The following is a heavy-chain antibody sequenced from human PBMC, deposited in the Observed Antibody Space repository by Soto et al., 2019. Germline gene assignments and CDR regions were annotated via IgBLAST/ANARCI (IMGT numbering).Heavy chain of an antibody. CDR3: ARDVDYCSSPSCYGLGNVNWFEH. J-gene: IGHJ5*02. D-gene: IGHD2-2*01. CDR1: GGSFSGYY. CDR2: INHSGST. Sequence: QVQLQQWGAGLLKPSETLSLTCAVYGGSFSGYYWSWIRQPPGKGLEWIGEINHSGSTNYNPSLNSRVTISVDTSKTLFCPKLSSMTAADTAVYYCARDVDYCSSPSCYGLGNVNWFEHWGQGTLVTVSS. V-gene: IGHV4-34*01.